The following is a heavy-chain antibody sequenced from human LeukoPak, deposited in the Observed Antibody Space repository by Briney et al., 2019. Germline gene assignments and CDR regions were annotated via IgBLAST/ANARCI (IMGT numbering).Heavy chain of an antibody. CDR1: GYSISSGYY. D-gene: IGHD6-13*01. V-gene: IGHV4-38-2*01. Sequence: PSETLSLTCAVSGYSISSGYYWGWIRQPPGKGLEWIGSISPSGSTFYNPSLKSRVTISVDTSKNQFSLKLRSVTAADTAVYYCALSPLGAAGTWSGLFDYSGQGTLVTVSS. CDR3: ALSPLGAAGTWSGLFDY. J-gene: IGHJ4*02. CDR2: ISPSGST.